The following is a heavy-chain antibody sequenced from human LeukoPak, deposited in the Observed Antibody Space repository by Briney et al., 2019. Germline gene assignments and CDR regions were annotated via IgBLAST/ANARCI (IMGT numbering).Heavy chain of an antibody. CDR3: AKTHGPYCSGGSCLDYYYYMDV. Sequence: WGSLRLSCAASGFTFSSYAMSWVRQAPGKGLEWVSAISGSGGSTYYADSVKGRFTISRDNSKNTLYLQMNSLRAEDTAVYYCAKTHGPYCSGGSCLDYYYYMDVWGKGTTVTVSS. CDR1: GFTFSSYA. CDR2: ISGSGGST. D-gene: IGHD2-15*01. V-gene: IGHV3-23*01. J-gene: IGHJ6*03.